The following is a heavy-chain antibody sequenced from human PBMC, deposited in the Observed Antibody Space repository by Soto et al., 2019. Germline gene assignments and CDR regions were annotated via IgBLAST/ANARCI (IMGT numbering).Heavy chain of an antibody. CDR3: ARAFTAAGTGQDAFDI. J-gene: IGHJ3*02. V-gene: IGHV4-31*03. Sequence: QVQLQESGPGLVRPSQTLSLTCTVSGGSISSGGYYWSWIRQHSGKGLEWIGYIYYSGSTYYNPSLKSRVTISVDTSKNQFSLKLSSVTAADTAVYYCARAFTAAGTGQDAFDIWGQGTMVTVSS. CDR1: GGSISSGGYY. D-gene: IGHD6-13*01. CDR2: IYYSGST.